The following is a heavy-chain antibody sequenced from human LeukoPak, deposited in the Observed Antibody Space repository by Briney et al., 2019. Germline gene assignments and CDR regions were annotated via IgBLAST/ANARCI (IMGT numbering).Heavy chain of an antibody. D-gene: IGHD6-19*01. CDR2: FYYSGIT. CDR1: GGSISSTNYY. Sequence: PSENLSLTCTVSGGSISSTNYYWGWIRQPPGKGLEWIGNFYYSGITYYNPSLKSRVVISVDTSKNQFSLTVSSVRAADTAVYYCARHREGSGWTSLDYWGQGTLVTVSS. CDR3: ARHREGSGWTSLDY. V-gene: IGHV4-39*01. J-gene: IGHJ4*02.